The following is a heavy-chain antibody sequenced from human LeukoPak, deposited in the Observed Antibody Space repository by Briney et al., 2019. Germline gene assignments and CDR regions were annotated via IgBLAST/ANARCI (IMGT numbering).Heavy chain of an antibody. CDR1: GGSFSGYY. Sequence: PSETLSLTCAVYGGSFSGYYWSWIRQPPGKGLEWIGEINHSGSTNYNPSLKSRVTISVDTSKNQFSLKLNSVTAADTAVYYCARCLIYYYYYMDVWGKGTTVTISS. CDR3: ARCLIYYYYYMDV. J-gene: IGHJ6*03. D-gene: IGHD3-16*01. CDR2: INHSGST. V-gene: IGHV4-34*01.